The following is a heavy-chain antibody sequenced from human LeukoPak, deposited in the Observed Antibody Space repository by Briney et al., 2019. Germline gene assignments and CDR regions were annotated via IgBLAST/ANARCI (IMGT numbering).Heavy chain of an antibody. J-gene: IGHJ4*02. V-gene: IGHV4-39*01. CDR3: ASGGSSWYIDY. CDR2: ISYSGST. Sequence: PSETLSLTCTVSGGTISSSSYYWGWIRQPPGKGLEWIGSISYSGSTYYNPSLKSRVPISVDTSKNQFSLKLSSVTAADTAVYYCASGGSSWYIDYWGQGTLVTVSS. CDR1: GGTISSSSYY. D-gene: IGHD6-13*01.